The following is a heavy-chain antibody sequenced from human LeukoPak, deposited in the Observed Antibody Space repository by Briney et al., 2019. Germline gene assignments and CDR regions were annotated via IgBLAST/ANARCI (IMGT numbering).Heavy chain of an antibody. J-gene: IGHJ4*02. V-gene: IGHV1-18*01. D-gene: IGHD6-19*01. Sequence: ASVKVSCKASGYTFTMYGISWVRQAPGQGLERMGWISAYNGNTNYEQKFQDRVTLTTDISTGTAYMELGNLRSDDTAVYYCARDRIALGTDYWGQGTLVTVSP. CDR3: ARDRIALGTDY. CDR2: ISAYNGNT. CDR1: GYTFTMYG.